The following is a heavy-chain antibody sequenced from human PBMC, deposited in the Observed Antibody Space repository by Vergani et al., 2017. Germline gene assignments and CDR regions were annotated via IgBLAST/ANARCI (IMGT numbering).Heavy chain of an antibody. CDR1: GYSISSGYY. D-gene: IGHD2-2*01. V-gene: IGHV4-38-2*01. Sequence: QVQLQESGPGLVKPSETLSLTCAVSGYSISSGYYWGLIRQPPGKGLELIRSIYHSGSTYYNPSLKSRVTISVDTSKNQFSLKLSSVTAADTAVYYCARGYCSSTSCYEYAFVIWGQGTMVTVSS. CDR2: IYHSGST. J-gene: IGHJ3*02. CDR3: ARGYCSSTSCYEYAFVI.